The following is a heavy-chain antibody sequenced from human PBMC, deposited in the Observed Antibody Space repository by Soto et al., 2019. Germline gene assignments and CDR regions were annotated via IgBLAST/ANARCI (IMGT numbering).Heavy chain of an antibody. CDR2: IKQDGSEK. CDR3: ERDIRLLWFGELSYYYYYGMDV. V-gene: IGHV3-7*01. D-gene: IGHD3-10*01. CDR1: GFTFSSYW. J-gene: IGHJ6*02. Sequence: EVQLVESGGGLVQPGGSLRLSCAASGFTFSSYWMSWVRQAPGKGLEWVANIKQDGSEKYYVDSVKGRFTISRDNAKNSVYLQMNSLRAEDTAVYYCERDIRLLWFGELSYYYYYGMDVWGQGTTVTVSS.